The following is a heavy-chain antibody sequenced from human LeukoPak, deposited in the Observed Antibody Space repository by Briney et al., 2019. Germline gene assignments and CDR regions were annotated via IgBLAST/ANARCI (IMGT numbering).Heavy chain of an antibody. CDR3: AKQAYNWNDVLGY. J-gene: IGHJ4*02. V-gene: IGHV3-30*18. CDR2: ISFDGRNQ. D-gene: IGHD1-20*01. Sequence: PGGSLRLSCVASGFSLISSGMHWVRQVPGKGLEWVALISFDGRNQDYADSVKGRFTISRDTSNNTVSLQMNSLRPDDTAVYYCAKQAYNWNDVLGYWGQGTLVTVSS. CDR1: GFSLISSG.